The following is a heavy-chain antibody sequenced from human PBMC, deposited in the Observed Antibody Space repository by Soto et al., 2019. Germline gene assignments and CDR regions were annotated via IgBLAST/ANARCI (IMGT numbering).Heavy chain of an antibody. J-gene: IGHJ2*01. CDR2: ISYDGSNK. CDR3: ARPLWRDDYNWGYFDL. V-gene: IGHV3-30-3*01. CDR1: GFTFSRYA. D-gene: IGHD4-4*01. Sequence: QVQLVESGGGVVQPGRSLRLSCAASGFTFSRYAMHWVRQAPGKGLEWVAVISYDGSNKYYADSVKGRFTNARDNSKNTLYLQMNSLRAEDTAVYYCARPLWRDDYNWGYFDLWGRGTLVTVSS.